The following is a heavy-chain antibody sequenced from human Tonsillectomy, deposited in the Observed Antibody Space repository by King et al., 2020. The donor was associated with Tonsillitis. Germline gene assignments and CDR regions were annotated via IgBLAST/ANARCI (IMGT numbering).Heavy chain of an antibody. V-gene: IGHV3-48*03. D-gene: IGHD2-8*02. Sequence: VQLVESGGGLVQPGGSLRLSCAASGFTFSSYEMNWVRQAPGKGLEWVSYISSSGSTKYYEDSVKGRFTISRDNAKNSLYLQMNSLRAEDTAVYYCARHFNTEGYMDVWGKGTTVTVSS. CDR1: GFTFSSYE. J-gene: IGHJ6*03. CDR2: ISSSGSTK. CDR3: ARHFNTEGYMDV.